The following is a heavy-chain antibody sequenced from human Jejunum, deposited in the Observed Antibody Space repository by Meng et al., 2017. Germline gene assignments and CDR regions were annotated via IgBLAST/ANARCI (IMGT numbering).Heavy chain of an antibody. CDR3: ARVIAAAYFDY. CDR1: GLTFGDCA. J-gene: IGHJ4*02. CDR2: IYRGGST. Sequence: GESLKISCTASGLTFGDCALSWFRQAPGKGLEWVSHIYRGGSTYYADSVKGRFTISRDNSKNTLYLQINSLRPEDTAVYYCARVIAAAYFDYWGQGTLVTVSS. V-gene: IGHV3-66*02. D-gene: IGHD6-13*01.